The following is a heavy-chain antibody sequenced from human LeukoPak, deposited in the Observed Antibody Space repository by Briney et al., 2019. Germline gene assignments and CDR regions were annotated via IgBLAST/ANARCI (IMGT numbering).Heavy chain of an antibody. Sequence: GGSLRLSCAASGFTFSSYAMSWVRQAPGKGLEWVSAISGSGGSTYYADSVKGRFTISRDNSKNTLYLQMNILRAEDTAVYYCAKKSSESGYAPIDYWGQGTLVTVSS. J-gene: IGHJ4*02. V-gene: IGHV3-23*01. CDR1: GFTFSSYA. CDR3: AKKSSESGYAPIDY. CDR2: ISGSGGST. D-gene: IGHD5-12*01.